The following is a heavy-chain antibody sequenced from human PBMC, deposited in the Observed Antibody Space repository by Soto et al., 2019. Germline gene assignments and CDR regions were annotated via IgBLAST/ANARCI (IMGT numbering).Heavy chain of an antibody. D-gene: IGHD2-8*01. CDR3: ARDLYPVTYCFNY. V-gene: IGHV1-18*04. Sequence: ASVKVSCKASGYTFTNHDISWVRQAPGQDLEGVGWVIGYSDKTKYAQKFQGSVTMTTDTYTTTAYNELRLLRTDATAAYYCARDLYPVTYCFNYRSQGTLVTVS. J-gene: IGHJ4*02. CDR2: VIGYSDKT. CDR1: GYTFTNHD.